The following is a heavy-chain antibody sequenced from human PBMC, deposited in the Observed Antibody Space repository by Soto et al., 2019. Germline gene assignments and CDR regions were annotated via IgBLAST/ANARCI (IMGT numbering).Heavy chain of an antibody. J-gene: IGHJ4*02. CDR3: ARVATRLQSMEVLEY. V-gene: IGHV3-30*03. CDR2: LSFDGTAE. CDR1: GFIFRDYL. Sequence: QVQLVESGGGVVQPGTSLRLSCKASGFIFRDYLIHWVRQAPGKGLEWLAVLSFDGTAEYYPDSTRGRFTISRDTPKSTTYLVINNVRREDTAMYYCARVATRLQSMEVLEYWGQGTLVTVPS. D-gene: IGHD2-21*02.